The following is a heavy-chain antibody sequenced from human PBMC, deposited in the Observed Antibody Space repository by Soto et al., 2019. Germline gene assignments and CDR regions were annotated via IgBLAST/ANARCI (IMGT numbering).Heavy chain of an antibody. J-gene: IGHJ6*03. CDR3: ARARIVVVPGDYYYYIDV. D-gene: IGHD2-2*01. CDR2: IYYGGST. Sequence: PSETLSLTCTVSGASVSSGSYYWTWIRQPPGKGLEWIGYIYYGGSTNYNPSLKSRVTMSVDTSKNQFSLKLSSVTAADTAVYYCARARIVVVPGDYYYYIDVWGKGTTVTVSS. CDR1: GASVSSGSYY. V-gene: IGHV4-61*01.